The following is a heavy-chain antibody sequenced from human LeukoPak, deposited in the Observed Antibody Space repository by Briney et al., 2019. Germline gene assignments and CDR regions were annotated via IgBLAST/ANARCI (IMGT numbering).Heavy chain of an antibody. V-gene: IGHV4-39*01. CDR3: AKRSGSSPDWFDP. CDR2: VYYSGST. Sequence: SETLSLTCSVSGDSISSRSYYWGWIRQPPGKGLEWIGSVYYSGSTYYNPSLKRRVTMSVDTSKNQFSLKLSSVTAGDTAVYYCAKRSGSSPDWFDPWGQGTLVTVSS. CDR1: GDSISSRSYY. D-gene: IGHD3-10*01. J-gene: IGHJ5*02.